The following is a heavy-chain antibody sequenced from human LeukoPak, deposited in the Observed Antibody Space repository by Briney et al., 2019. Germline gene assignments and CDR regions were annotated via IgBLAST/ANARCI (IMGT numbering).Heavy chain of an antibody. Sequence: GGSLRLSCAASGFTMSHYGVSWVRQAPGKGLEWISGIRSAVETTHYADSVKGRFIISRDDSKNALSLQLNSLRPEDTALYYCAKHFCTGLDCSLFDSWGQGTLVTVSS. V-gene: IGHV3-23*01. CDR2: IRSAVETT. CDR1: GFTMSHYG. CDR3: AKHFCTGLDCSLFDS. J-gene: IGHJ4*02. D-gene: IGHD3/OR15-3a*01.